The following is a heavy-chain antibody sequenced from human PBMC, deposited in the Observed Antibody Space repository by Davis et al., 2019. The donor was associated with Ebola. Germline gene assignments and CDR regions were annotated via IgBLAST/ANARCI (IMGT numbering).Heavy chain of an antibody. V-gene: IGHV4-34*01. CDR3: ARGGYCTGGVCFPDY. CDR1: GGSFSGYY. CDR2: INHSGST. Sequence: MPSETLSLTCAAYGGSFSGYYWSWIRQPPGKGLEWIGEINHSGSTNYNPSLKSRVTISVDTSKNQFSLKLSSVTAADTAVYYCARGGYCTGGVCFPDYWGQGTLVTVSS. D-gene: IGHD2-8*02. J-gene: IGHJ4*02.